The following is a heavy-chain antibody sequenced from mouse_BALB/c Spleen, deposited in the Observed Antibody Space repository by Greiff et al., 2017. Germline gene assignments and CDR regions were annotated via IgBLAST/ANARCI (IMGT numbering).Heavy chain of an antibody. J-gene: IGHJ3*01. CDR2: ISSGSSTI. V-gene: IGHV5-17*02. CDR3: AREDPGFAY. Sequence: DVKLVESGGGLVQPGGSRKLSCAASGFTFSSFGMHWVRQAPEKGLEWVAYISSGSSTIYYADTVKGRCTISRDNPKNTLFLQMTSIRSEDTAMYYCAREDPGFAYWGQGTLVTVSA. CDR1: GFTFSSFG.